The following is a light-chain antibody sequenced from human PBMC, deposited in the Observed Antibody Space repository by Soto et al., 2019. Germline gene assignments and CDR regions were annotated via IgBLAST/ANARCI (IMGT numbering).Light chain of an antibody. CDR1: ESVSTY. V-gene: IGKV3-11*01. Sequence: ETVLTQSPATLSLSPGERATLSCRASESVSTYLAWYQQKPGQAPRLLIYDASNRATGIPARFSGSGSGTDFTLTISSLEPEDFAVYYCHQRRNWPLTFGGGTKVEIK. CDR2: DAS. CDR3: HQRRNWPLT. J-gene: IGKJ4*01.